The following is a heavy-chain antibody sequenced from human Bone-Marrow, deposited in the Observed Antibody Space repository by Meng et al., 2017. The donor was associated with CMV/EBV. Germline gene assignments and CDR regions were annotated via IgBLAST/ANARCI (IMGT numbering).Heavy chain of an antibody. Sequence: VRLGQAGAEVKKPGPSVKVSCKAPGGTFSSYAISWVRQAPGQGLEWMGGIIPIFGTANYAQKFQGRVTITADESTSTAYMELSSLRSEDTAVYYCARAGGGSYPFDYWGQGTLVTVSS. D-gene: IGHD1-26*01. CDR2: IIPIFGTA. CDR1: GGTFSSYA. CDR3: ARAGGGSYPFDY. V-gene: IGHV1-69*12. J-gene: IGHJ4*02.